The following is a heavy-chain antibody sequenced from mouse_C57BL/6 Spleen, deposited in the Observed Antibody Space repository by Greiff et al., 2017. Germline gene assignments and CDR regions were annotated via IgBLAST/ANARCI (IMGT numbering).Heavy chain of an antibody. V-gene: IGHV3-6*01. CDR1: GYSITSGYY. J-gene: IGHJ3*01. Sequence: EESGPGLVKPSQSLSLTCSVTGYSITSGYYWNWIRQFPGNKLEWMGYISYDGSNNYNPSLKNRISITRDTSKNQFFLKLNSVTTEDTATYYCARGDYDSLFAYWGQGTLVTVSA. D-gene: IGHD2-4*01. CDR3: ARGDYDSLFAY. CDR2: ISYDGSN.